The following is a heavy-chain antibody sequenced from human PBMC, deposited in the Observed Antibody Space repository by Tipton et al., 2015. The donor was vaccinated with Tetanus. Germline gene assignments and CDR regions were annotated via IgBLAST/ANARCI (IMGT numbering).Heavy chain of an antibody. V-gene: IGHV3-23*01. D-gene: IGHD3/OR15-3a*01. Sequence: SLRLSCAASGFTFSGFPMNWVRQAPGKGLEWVSGISDSGDELFYADSVKGRFTVSRDNSRSTLFLQMNSLRAEDTAIYFCARPPPDYRRTWTTYYFDFWGQGTVVTVSP. CDR1: GFTFSGFP. CDR3: ARPPPDYRRTWTTYYFDF. CDR2: ISDSGDEL. J-gene: IGHJ4*02.